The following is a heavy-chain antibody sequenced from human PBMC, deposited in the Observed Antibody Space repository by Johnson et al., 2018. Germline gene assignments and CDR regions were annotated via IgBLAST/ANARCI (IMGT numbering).Heavy chain of an antibody. J-gene: IGHJ4*02. Sequence: EVQLVESGGGLVQXGESXRVXCAAAGFTFSRYGMAWVRQAPGKGLEWVSGITGLGDSTYYADSVEGRFTISRDNAQNTLYLQMSSLRVEDTAVFYCAQLGSGWYLIDNWGQGTLVTVSS. CDR2: ITGLGDST. D-gene: IGHD6-19*01. CDR1: GFTFSRYG. V-gene: IGHV3-23*04. CDR3: AQLGSGWYLIDN.